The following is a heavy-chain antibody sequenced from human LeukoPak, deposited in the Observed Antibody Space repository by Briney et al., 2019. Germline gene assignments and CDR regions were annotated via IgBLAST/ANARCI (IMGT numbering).Heavy chain of an antibody. V-gene: IGHV3-7*01. CDR2: IKTDGSQI. D-gene: IGHD6-19*01. CDR1: GFTFSSYW. J-gene: IGHJ6*03. CDR3: ARDARIAVAGTNYYYYYYMDV. Sequence: GGSLRLSCVASGFTFSSYWMTWVRQAPGKGLEWVANIKTDGSQIYYVDSVKGRFTISRDNAKNSLFLQMSSLRAEDTAVYYCARDARIAVAGTNYYYYYYMDVWGKGTTVTISS.